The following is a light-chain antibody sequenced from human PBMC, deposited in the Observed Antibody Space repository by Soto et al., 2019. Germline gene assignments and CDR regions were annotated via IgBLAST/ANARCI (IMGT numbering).Light chain of an antibody. CDR3: QTWGTGFQV. CDR1: SGHSSYA. V-gene: IGLV4-69*01. J-gene: IGLJ2*01. Sequence: QSVLTQSPSASASLGASVKLTCTLSSGHSSYAIAWHQKQPGKGPRYLMDLNNDGSHTKGDGIPDRFSGSSSGAERYLIISCLQSEDEADYYCQTWGTGFQVFGGGTKLTVL. CDR2: LNNDGSH.